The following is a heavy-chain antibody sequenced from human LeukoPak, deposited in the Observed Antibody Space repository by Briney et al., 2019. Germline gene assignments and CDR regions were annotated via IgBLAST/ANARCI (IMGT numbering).Heavy chain of an antibody. CDR2: ISGSGGST. D-gene: IGHD5-18*01. CDR1: SLTVRRDA. J-gene: IGHJ4*02. CDR3: AKRPLSYGYDY. V-gene: IGHV3-23*01. Sequence: GGSLRLSCAPCSLTVRRDAMVCVRQARGKRLEWVSAISGSGGSTYYADSVKGRFTISRDNSKNTLYLQMNSLRAEDTAVYYCAKRPLSYGYDYWGQGTLVTVSS.